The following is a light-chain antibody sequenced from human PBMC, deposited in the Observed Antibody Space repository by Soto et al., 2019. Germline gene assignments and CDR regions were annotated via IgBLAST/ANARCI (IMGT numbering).Light chain of an antibody. CDR3: HQYGSTPFT. V-gene: IGKV3-20*01. Sequence: EIVLTQSPGTLSLSPGDRATLSCRASQSVSTNYLAWYQQKLGQAPRLLIYGASSRATGIPDRFSGNGSGTDFTLPISSLEPEDFAVYYCHQYGSTPFTFGPGTKVDIK. J-gene: IGKJ3*01. CDR2: GAS. CDR1: QSVSTNY.